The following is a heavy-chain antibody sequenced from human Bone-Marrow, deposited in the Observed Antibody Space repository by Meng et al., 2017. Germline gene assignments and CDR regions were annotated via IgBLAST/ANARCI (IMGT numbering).Heavy chain of an antibody. CDR1: GFTFEDYA. Sequence: GESLKISCAASGFTFEDYAMSWVRQAPGKGLECVSHINWNGATTAYADSVKGRFTISRDNAKNSLYLQMNSLGAEDTAFYYCAKEGCTGGSCYSGTDYWGQGTLVTVSS. CDR3: AKEGCTGGSCYSGTDY. V-gene: IGHV3-20*04. J-gene: IGHJ4*02. CDR2: INWNGATT. D-gene: IGHD2-15*01.